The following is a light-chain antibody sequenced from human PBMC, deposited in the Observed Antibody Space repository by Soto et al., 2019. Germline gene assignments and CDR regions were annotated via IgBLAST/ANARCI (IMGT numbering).Light chain of an antibody. V-gene: IGKV3-11*01. CDR1: QSVSSN. Sequence: EVVMTQSPATLSVSPGVRATLSCRASQSVSSNLAWYQQKPGQAPRLLIYGASTRAAGIPATFSGSGSGTDFTLTISSLEPEDFAVYYCQQRSNWPPITFGQGTRLEIK. CDR2: GAS. CDR3: QQRSNWPPIT. J-gene: IGKJ5*01.